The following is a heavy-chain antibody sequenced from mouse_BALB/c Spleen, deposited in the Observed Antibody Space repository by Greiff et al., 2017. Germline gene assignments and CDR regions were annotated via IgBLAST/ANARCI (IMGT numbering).Heavy chain of an antibody. J-gene: IGHJ2*01. CDR3: ATSQLA. V-gene: IGHV1-69*01. CDR1: GYTFTDYW. CDR2: IDTSDSYT. D-gene: IGHD1-3*01. Sequence: QVQLQQPGAELVMPGASVKMSCKASGYTFTDYWMHWVKQRPGQGLEWIGAIDTSDSYTSYNQKFKGKATLTVDESSSTAYMQLSSLTSEDSAVYYCATSQLAWGQGTTLTVSS.